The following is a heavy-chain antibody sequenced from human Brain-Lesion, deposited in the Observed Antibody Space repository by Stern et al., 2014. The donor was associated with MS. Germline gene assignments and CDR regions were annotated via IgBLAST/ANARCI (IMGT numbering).Heavy chain of an antibody. Sequence: MQLVESGPGLVKPSQTLSLSCTVSGGSISSGGYYWSWIRQPAGKGLEWIGRIFNSGSPSYTPSLKSRVPISIDTSKNQFSLRLNSMTAADTAVYYCARGRVVPGFQYYATDVWGQGTTVIVSS. D-gene: IGHD2-2*01. CDR3: ARGRVVPGFQYYATDV. V-gene: IGHV4-61*02. J-gene: IGHJ6*02. CDR2: IFNSGSP. CDR1: GGSISSGGYY.